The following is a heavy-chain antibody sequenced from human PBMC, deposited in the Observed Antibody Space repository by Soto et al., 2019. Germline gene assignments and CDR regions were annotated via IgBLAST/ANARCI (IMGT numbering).Heavy chain of an antibody. CDR2: IYTSGST. CDR1: GTSVSNYY. D-gene: IGHD5-18*01. Sequence: ATLSLTCSVSGTSVSNYYWSWIRQPAGKGLEHIGRIYTSGSTSYNPSLKSRVTMSMDTSQTQIYLNLTSVTAADTAVYYCARGGIQLSYAFDYWGQGILVTVSS. CDR3: ARGGIQLSYAFDY. V-gene: IGHV4-4*07. J-gene: IGHJ4*02.